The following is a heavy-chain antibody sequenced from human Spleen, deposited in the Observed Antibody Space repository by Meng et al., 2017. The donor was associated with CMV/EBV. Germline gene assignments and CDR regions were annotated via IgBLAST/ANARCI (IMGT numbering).Heavy chain of an antibody. CDR2: ISWNSGSI. V-gene: IGHV3-9*01. J-gene: IGHJ4*02. CDR3: AKASSLVVITN. D-gene: IGHD3-22*01. Sequence: GGSLRLSCAASGFTFDDYAMHWVRQAPGKGLEWVSGISWNSGSIGYADSVKGRFTISRDNAKNSLYLQMNSLRAEDTALYYCAKASSLVVITNWGQGTLVTVSS. CDR1: GFTFDDYA.